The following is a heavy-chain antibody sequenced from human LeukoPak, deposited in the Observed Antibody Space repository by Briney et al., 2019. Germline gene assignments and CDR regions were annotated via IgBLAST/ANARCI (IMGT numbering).Heavy chain of an antibody. V-gene: IGHV3-7*01. CDR3: ARVGYYGSGSFDY. J-gene: IGHJ4*02. CDR2: IKQDGSEK. Sequence: GGSLRLSCAASGFTFSSSWMSWVRQAPGKGLEWVANIKQDGSEKYYVDSVKGRFTISRDNAKNSLYLQMNSLRAEDTAVYYCARVGYYGSGSFDYWGQGTLVTVSS. D-gene: IGHD3-10*01. CDR1: GFTFSSSW.